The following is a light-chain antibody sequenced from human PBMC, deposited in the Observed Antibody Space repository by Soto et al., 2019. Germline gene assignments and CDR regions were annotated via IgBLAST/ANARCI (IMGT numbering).Light chain of an antibody. CDR2: DAS. V-gene: IGKV3-11*01. Sequence: EIELTQSPATLSLSPGERPTLSCRASQSVSSNLAWYQQKPGQAPRLLIYDASNRATGIPARFSGSGSGTDFTLTISSLEPEDFAVYYCQQRSNWPTFGGGTKVDI. CDR1: QSVSSN. J-gene: IGKJ4*01. CDR3: QQRSNWPT.